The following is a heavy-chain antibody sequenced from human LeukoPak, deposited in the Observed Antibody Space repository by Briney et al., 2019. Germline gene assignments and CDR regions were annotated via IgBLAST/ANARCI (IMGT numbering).Heavy chain of an antibody. CDR2: ISSSGSTI. D-gene: IGHD6-13*01. CDR3: ARSYSSSWYLDWFDP. J-gene: IGHJ5*02. V-gene: IGHV3-48*03. CDR1: GFTFSSYE. Sequence: PGGSLRLSCAASGFTFSSYEMNWVRQAPGKGLEWVSYISSSGSTIYYADSVKGRFTISRDNAKNSLYLQMNSLRAEDTAVYYCARSYSSSWYLDWFDPWGQGTLATVSS.